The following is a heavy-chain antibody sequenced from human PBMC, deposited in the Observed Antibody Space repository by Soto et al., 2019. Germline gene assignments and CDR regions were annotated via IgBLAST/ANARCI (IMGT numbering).Heavy chain of an antibody. V-gene: IGHV1-46*01. CDR2: INPSGGST. Sequence: QVQLVQSGAEVKKPGASVKVSCKASGYTFTSDYMHWVRQAPGQGLEWMGIINPSGGSTSYAQKFKGRVTMTRDTSTCTVYMELSSLRSEDTAVYYWARERIAARPNGGMDVWGQGTTVTVSS. CDR1: GYTFTSDY. J-gene: IGHJ6*02. CDR3: ARERIAARPNGGMDV. D-gene: IGHD6-6*01.